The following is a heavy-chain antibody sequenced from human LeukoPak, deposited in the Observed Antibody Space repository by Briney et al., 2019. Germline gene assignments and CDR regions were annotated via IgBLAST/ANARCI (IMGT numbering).Heavy chain of an antibody. J-gene: IGHJ5*02. V-gene: IGHV1-8*03. CDR3: ARGTYTHYDSSGDYYNWFDP. Sequence: ASVKVSCKASGYTFASYDINWVRQATGQGLEWMGWMNPNSGNTGYAQKFQCRVTITMTTSISTAYMELSSLPSEDTAVYYCARGTYTHYDSSGDYYNWFDPWGQGTLVTVSS. D-gene: IGHD3-22*01. CDR2: MNPNSGNT. CDR1: GYTFASYD.